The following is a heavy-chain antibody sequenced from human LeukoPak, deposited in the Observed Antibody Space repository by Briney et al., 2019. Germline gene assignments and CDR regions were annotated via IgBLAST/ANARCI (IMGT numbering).Heavy chain of an antibody. CDR2: IYYSGST. D-gene: IGHD5-12*01. J-gene: IGHJ6*03. CDR3: ARNGGYDYYYYYYMDV. Sequence: SETLSLTCTVSGGSISSYYWSWIRQPPGEGLEWIGYIYYSGSTNYNPSLKSRVTISVDTSKNQFSLKLSSVTAADTAVYYCARNGGYDYYYYYYMDVWGKGTTVTISS. V-gene: IGHV4-59*01. CDR1: GGSISSYY.